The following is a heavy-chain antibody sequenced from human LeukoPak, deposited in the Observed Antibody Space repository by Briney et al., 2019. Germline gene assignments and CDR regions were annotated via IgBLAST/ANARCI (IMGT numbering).Heavy chain of an antibody. J-gene: IGHJ4*02. V-gene: IGHV4-34*01. D-gene: IGHD5-18*01. Sequence: AETLSLTCAVYGGSFSGYYWSWIRQPPGEGLEWMGEINHSGSTNYNPSLKSRITISVDTSKNQSSLKLSSVTAADTAVYYCARGYSYGYYIDYWGQGTLVTVSS. CDR2: INHSGST. CDR1: GGSFSGYY. CDR3: ARGYSYGYYIDY.